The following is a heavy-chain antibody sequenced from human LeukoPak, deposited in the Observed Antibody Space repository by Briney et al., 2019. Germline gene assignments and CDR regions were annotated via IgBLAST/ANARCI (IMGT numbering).Heavy chain of an antibody. V-gene: IGHV1-8*01. J-gene: IGHJ4*02. CDR2: MNPNSGNT. Sequence: ASVKVSCKASGYTFTSYDINWVRQATGQGLEWMGWMNPNSGNTGYAQKFQGRVTMTRNTSISTAYMELSSLRSEDTAVYYCARGCYYDSSGYYLGLSYWGQGTLVTVSS. CDR1: GYTFTSYD. D-gene: IGHD3-22*01. CDR3: ARGCYYDSSGYYLGLSY.